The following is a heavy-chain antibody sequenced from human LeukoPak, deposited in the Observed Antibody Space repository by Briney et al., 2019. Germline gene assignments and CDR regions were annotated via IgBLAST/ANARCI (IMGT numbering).Heavy chain of an antibody. V-gene: IGHV1-3*01. CDR1: GYTFTSYA. CDR2: INAGNGNT. CDR3: ARGFVAAAGPHFDS. Sequence: ASVKVSCKASGYTFTSYAMHWVRQAPGQRLEWMGWINAGNGNTKYSQKFQGRVTITRDTSASTAYMELSSLRSDDTAVYYCARGFVAAAGPHFDSWGQGTLVTVSS. D-gene: IGHD6-13*01. J-gene: IGHJ4*02.